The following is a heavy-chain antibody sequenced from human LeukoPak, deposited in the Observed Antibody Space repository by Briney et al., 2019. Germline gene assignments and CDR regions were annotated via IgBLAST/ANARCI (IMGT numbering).Heavy chain of an antibody. D-gene: IGHD4-17*01. J-gene: IGHJ4*02. CDR2: IHNDGSWT. CDR3: VRGGYGSIDY. V-gene: IGHV3-74*03. CDR1: GFIFSSLW. Sequence: GGSLRLSCEASGFIFSSLWMHWVRQAPGNGLMWVSQIHNDGSWTKYADSVKGRFTISRDNAKNTLYLQMNSLRAEDTAVYFCVRGGYGSIDYWGQGTLVTVSS.